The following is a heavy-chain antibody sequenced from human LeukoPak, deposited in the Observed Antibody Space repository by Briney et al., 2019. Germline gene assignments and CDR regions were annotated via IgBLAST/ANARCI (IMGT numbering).Heavy chain of an antibody. J-gene: IGHJ4*02. Sequence: GGSLRLSCAASGFTFNYYVMHWVRQAPGKGLEWVSSISYDGSNRYYADSVKGRFTISRDNSKNTLSLQMNSLRPEDTAVYYCAKDGSIAAAGYFDFWGLGTLVTVSS. CDR3: AKDGSIAAAGYFDF. D-gene: IGHD6-25*01. CDR2: ISYDGSNR. CDR1: GFTFNYYV. V-gene: IGHV3-30*18.